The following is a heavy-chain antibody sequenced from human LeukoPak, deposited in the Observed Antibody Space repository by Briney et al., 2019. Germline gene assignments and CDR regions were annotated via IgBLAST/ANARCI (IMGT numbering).Heavy chain of an antibody. CDR2: VDHTGST. J-gene: IGHJ6*03. V-gene: IGHV4-59*01. CDR1: DDSITMYY. CDR3: ARGRVSSSTWYSTYYYYFYMDV. Sequence: SETLSLTCTVSDDSITMYYWTWIRQPPGKGLEWIGYVDHTGSTNFNPSLNGRVSISRDTSKNLLSLRLRSVTAADTAVYFCARGRVSSSTWYSTYYYYFYMDVWGKGTTVTVSS. D-gene: IGHD1-1*01.